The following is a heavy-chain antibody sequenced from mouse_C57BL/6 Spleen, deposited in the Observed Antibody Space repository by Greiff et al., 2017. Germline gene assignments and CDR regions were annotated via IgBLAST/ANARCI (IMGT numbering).Heavy chain of an antibody. D-gene: IGHD4-1*01. V-gene: IGHV10-1*01. CDR3: VRLLGLAY. Sequence: DVMLVESGGGLVQPKGSLKLSCAASGFSFNTYAMNWVRQAPGKGLEWVARIRSKSNNYATYYADSVKDRFTISRDDSESMLYLQMNNLKTEDTAMYYCVRLLGLAYWGQGTLVTVSA. CDR1: GFSFNTYA. CDR2: IRSKSNNYAT. J-gene: IGHJ3*01.